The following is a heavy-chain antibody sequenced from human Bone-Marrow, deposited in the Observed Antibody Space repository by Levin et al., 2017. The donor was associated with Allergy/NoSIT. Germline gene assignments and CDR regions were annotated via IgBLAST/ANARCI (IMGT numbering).Heavy chain of an antibody. V-gene: IGHV4-59*01. D-gene: IGHD6-13*01. J-gene: IGHJ4*02. Sequence: SQTLSLTCTVSGDSMRNFYWTWIRQSAEKGLEWLGYISYNGSPYYNPSLKSRLTISIDTSQNQYSLKLTSLTAADTAMYYCAREPRYSTNSGFDSWGQGTLVTVSS. CDR3: AREPRYSTNSGFDS. CDR2: ISYNGSP. CDR1: GDSMRNFY.